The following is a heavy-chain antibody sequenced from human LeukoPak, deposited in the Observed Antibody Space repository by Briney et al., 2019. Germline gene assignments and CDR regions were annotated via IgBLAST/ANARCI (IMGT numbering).Heavy chain of an antibody. Sequence: ASVKISCKASGYTFTSYDINWVRQATGQGLEWMGWMNPNSGYTGYAQKFQARVTMARNTSINTAYMELSSLRSEDTAVYYCARSKTGSLGNWFDLWGQGTLVTVSS. CDR1: GYTFTSYD. J-gene: IGHJ5*02. CDR2: MNPNSGYT. D-gene: IGHD1-1*01. CDR3: ARSKTGSLGNWFDL. V-gene: IGHV1-8*01.